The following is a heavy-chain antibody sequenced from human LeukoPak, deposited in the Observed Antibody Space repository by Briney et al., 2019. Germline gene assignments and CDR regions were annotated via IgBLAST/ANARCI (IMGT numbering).Heavy chain of an antibody. Sequence: SETLSLTCSVPGGSISRSSYYWGWIRQPPGKGLEWIGSIYYSGSTYYNPSLKSRVTISVDTSKNQFSLKLSSVTAADTAVYYCTRAEYSSTNFDYWGQGTLVTVSS. CDR2: IYYSGST. CDR3: TRAEYSSTNFDY. J-gene: IGHJ4*02. D-gene: IGHD6-13*01. V-gene: IGHV4-39*07. CDR1: GGSISRSSYY.